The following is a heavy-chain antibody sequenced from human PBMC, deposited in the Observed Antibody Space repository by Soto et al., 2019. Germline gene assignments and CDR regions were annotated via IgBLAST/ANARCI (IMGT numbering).Heavy chain of an antibody. J-gene: IGHJ4*02. CDR2: IKSKTDGWTT. D-gene: IGHD6-13*01. CDR1: GFTFSNAW. V-gene: IGHV3-15*01. Sequence: EVQLVESGGGLVQPGGSLRLSCAASGFTFSNAWMSWVRQAPGKGLEWVGRIKSKTDGWTTDYAAPVKGRFTISRDDAKNTLYLQMNSLKTEDTAVYYCTTAIAAEKNDYWGQGTLVTVSS. CDR3: TTAIAAEKNDY.